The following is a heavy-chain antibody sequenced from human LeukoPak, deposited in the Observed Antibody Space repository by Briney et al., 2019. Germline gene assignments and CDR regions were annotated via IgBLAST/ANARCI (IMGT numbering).Heavy chain of an antibody. CDR2: TYYRSKWYN. Sequence: SQTLSLTCAISGNSVPSNSAAWNWIRQSPLRGLEWLGRTYYRSKWYNDYAVSVKSRITINPDTSKNQFSLQLNSVTPEDTAVYYCAREMLVVVPAAIIYYYGMDVWGQGTTVTVSS. J-gene: IGHJ6*02. V-gene: IGHV6-1*01. CDR1: GNSVPSNSAA. D-gene: IGHD2-2*01. CDR3: AREMLVVVPAAIIYYYGMDV.